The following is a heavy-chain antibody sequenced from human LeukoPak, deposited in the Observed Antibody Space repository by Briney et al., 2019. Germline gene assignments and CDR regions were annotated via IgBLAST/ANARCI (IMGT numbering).Heavy chain of an antibody. V-gene: IGHV5-51*01. CDR1: GYSFTSYW. J-gene: IGHJ4*02. CDR2: IYPGDSDT. Sequence: GESLKISYKASGYSFTSYWIAWVRQMPGKGLEWMGIIYPGDSDTRYSPSFQGQVTISADKSISTAYLQWSSLKAADTAMYYCARQGSSGLCDYWGQGTLVTVSS. D-gene: IGHD3-22*01. CDR3: ARQGSSGLCDY.